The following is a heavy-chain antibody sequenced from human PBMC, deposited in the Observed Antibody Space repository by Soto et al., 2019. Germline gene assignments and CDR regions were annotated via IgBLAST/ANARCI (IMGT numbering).Heavy chain of an antibody. CDR3: ARGIYDYVWGSYPGRFDP. D-gene: IGHD3-16*02. CDR2: IYYSGST. J-gene: IGHJ5*02. V-gene: IGHV4-31*03. CDR1: GGSISSGGYY. Sequence: TLSLTCTVSGGSISSGGYYWSWIRQHPGKGLEWMGYIYYSGSTYYNPSLKSRLTISVDTSKNQFSLKLSSVTAADTAVYYCARGIYDYVWGSYPGRFDPWGQGTLVTVSS.